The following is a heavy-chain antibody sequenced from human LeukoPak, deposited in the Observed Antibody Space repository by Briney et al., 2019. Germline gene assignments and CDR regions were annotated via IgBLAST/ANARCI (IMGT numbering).Heavy chain of an antibody. V-gene: IGHV1-2*04. CDR2: INPNSGAS. CDR3: ARAIVTTISFYDY. Sequence: ASVKVSCKASGYTFTGYYIHWVRQAPGQGLEWMGWINPNSGASNFAQKFQGSLTLTRDTSISTTYMELTRLTSDDTALYYCARAIVTTISFYDYWGQGTLVTVSS. CDR1: GYTFTGYY. D-gene: IGHD5-12*01. J-gene: IGHJ4*02.